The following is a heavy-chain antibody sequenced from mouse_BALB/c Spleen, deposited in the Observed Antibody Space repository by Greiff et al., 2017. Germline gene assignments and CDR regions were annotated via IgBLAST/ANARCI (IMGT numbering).Heavy chain of an antibody. CDR2: IYPGDGDT. J-gene: IGHJ2*01. CDR1: GYAFSSYW. Sequence: VQLQQSGAELVRPGSSVKISCKASGYAFSSYWMNWVKQRPGQGLEWIGQIYPGDGDTNYNGKFKGKATLTADKSSSTAYMQLSSLTSEDSAVYFCARPPITTATPYYFDYWGQGTTLTVSS. D-gene: IGHD1-2*01. V-gene: IGHV1-80*01. CDR3: ARPPITTATPYYFDY.